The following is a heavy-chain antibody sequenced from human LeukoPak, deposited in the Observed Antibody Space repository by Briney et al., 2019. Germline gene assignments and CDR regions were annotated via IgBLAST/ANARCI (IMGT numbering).Heavy chain of an antibody. D-gene: IGHD6-19*01. V-gene: IGHV5-51*01. CDR2: IYPGDSDT. CDR1: GYSFTSYW. J-gene: IGHJ5*02. Sequence: GGSLKISCKGSGYSFTSYWIGWVRQMPGKGLEWMGIIYPGDSDTRYSPSFQGQVTISADKSISTAYLQWSSLKASDTAMYYCARRIRPGYSSGWYWFDPWGQGTLVTVSS. CDR3: ARRIRPGYSSGWYWFDP.